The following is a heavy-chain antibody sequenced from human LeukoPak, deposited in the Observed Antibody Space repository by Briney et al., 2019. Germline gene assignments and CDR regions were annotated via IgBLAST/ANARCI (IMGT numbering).Heavy chain of an antibody. CDR1: GYSISSGYY. V-gene: IGHV4-38-2*02. Sequence: SETLSLTCTVSGYSISSGYYWGWIRQPPGKGLEWIGSIYHSGSTYYNPSLKSRVTISVDTSKNQFSLKLSSVTAADTAVYYCARLTTVVTEAHDAFDIWGQGTMVTVSS. CDR2: IYHSGST. J-gene: IGHJ3*02. D-gene: IGHD4-23*01. CDR3: ARLTTVVTEAHDAFDI.